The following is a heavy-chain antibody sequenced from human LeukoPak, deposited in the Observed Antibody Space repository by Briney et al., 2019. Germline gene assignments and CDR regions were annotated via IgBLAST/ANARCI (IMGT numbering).Heavy chain of an antibody. J-gene: IGHJ3*02. CDR2: IYSGGST. D-gene: IGHD3-9*01. V-gene: IGHV3-53*01. CDR3: ARSSHYDILTGYSEEDAFDI. Sequence: GGSLRLSCAASGFTFSNYAMSWVRQAPGKGLEWVSVIYSGGSTDYADSVKGRFTISRDTSKNTLYLQMNSLRVEDTAVYYCARSSHYDILTGYSEEDAFDIWGQGTMVTVSS. CDR1: GFTFSNYA.